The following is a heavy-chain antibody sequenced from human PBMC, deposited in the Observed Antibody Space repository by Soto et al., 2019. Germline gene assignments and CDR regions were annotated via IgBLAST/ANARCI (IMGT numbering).Heavy chain of an antibody. D-gene: IGHD2-15*01. V-gene: IGHV3-7*01. J-gene: IGHJ4*02. CDR1: GFTFSSYW. CDR3: ARARGYCSGGSCSILDDY. Sequence: GGSLRLSCAASGFTFSSYWMSWVRQAPGKGLEWVANIKQDGSEKYYVDSVKGRFTISRDNAKNSLYLQMNSLRAEDTAVYYCARARGYCSGGSCSILDDYWGQGTLVTVSS. CDR2: IKQDGSEK.